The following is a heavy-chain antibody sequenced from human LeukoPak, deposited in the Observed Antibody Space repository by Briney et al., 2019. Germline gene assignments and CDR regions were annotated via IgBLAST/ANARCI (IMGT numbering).Heavy chain of an antibody. J-gene: IGHJ4*02. V-gene: IGHV3-66*01. D-gene: IGHD3-16*01. CDR3: AREVGGGASGQ. CDR2: IYSEGTI. CDR1: GFTVSSNY. Sequence: GESLRLSCAASGFTVSSNYMSWVRQVPGKGLEWVSVIYSEGTISYADSVKGRSTISRDNSENTLYLQMNSLRVEDTAVYYCAREVGGGASGQWGQGTLVTVSS.